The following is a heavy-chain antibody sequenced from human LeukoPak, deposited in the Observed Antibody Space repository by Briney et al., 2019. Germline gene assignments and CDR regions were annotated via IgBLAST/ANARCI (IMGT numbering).Heavy chain of an antibody. D-gene: IGHD1-26*01. CDR3: ARDKASGASHFDH. Sequence: GGSLRLSCAASGFTFSSYWMSWVRQAPGKGLEWVANIKQDGSEKYYVDSVKGRFTISRDNAKNSVYLQMNRLRAEDTAVYYCARDKASGASHFDHWGQGTLVTVSS. J-gene: IGHJ4*02. CDR2: IKQDGSEK. V-gene: IGHV3-7*01. CDR1: GFTFSSYW.